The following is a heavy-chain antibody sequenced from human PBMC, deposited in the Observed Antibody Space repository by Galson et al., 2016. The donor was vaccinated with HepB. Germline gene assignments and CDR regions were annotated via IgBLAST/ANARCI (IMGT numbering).Heavy chain of an antibody. CDR3: VRDSGTYPGYYDF. CDR2: VDPDGTTI. D-gene: IGHD1-26*01. J-gene: IGHJ4*02. CDR1: GFMFSTYW. Sequence: SLRLSCAASGFMFSTYWMQWVRQAPGEGLVWVSLVDPDGTTIDYADSVRGRFSISRDNAKNTMSLQMNSPRVEDMGVYYCVRDSGTYPGYYDFWGQGTLVTVSS. V-gene: IGHV3-74*01.